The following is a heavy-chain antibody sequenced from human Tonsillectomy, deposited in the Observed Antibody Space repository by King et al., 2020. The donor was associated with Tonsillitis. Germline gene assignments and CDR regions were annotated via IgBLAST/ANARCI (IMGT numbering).Heavy chain of an antibody. D-gene: IGHD2-15*01. J-gene: IGHJ1*01. CDR2: IRQDGSNK. Sequence: VQLVESGGGVVQPGGSLRLSCAASGFTFSNYGMHWVRQAPGKGLEWVAFIRQDGSNKYYADSVKGRFTISRDNSQNTLYLQMNSLRAEDTAVYYCAKVRGYWSGSSCYPEYFHHWGQGTLVTVSS. V-gene: IGHV3-30*02. CDR3: AKVRGYWSGSSCYPEYFHH. CDR1: GFTFSNYG.